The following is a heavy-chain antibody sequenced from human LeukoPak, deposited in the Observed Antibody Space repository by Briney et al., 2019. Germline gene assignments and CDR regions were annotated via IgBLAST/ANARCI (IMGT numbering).Heavy chain of an antibody. D-gene: IGHD4-11*01. CDR2: IYYSGST. CDR1: GGSISSGGYY. J-gene: IGHJ4*02. Sequence: SETLSLTCTVSGGSISSGGYYWSWIRQHPGKGLEWIGYIYYSGSTNYNPSLKSRVIISVDTSKNQFSLKLSSVTAADTAVYYCARAVTTGNFDYWGQGTLVTVSS. V-gene: IGHV4-31*03. CDR3: ARAVTTGNFDY.